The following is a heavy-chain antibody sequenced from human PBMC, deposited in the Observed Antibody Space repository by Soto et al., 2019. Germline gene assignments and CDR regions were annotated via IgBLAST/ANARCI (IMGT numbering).Heavy chain of an antibody. J-gene: IGHJ5*02. CDR2: IFSSGST. CDR1: GGSITDYS. Sequence: SETLSLTCTVSGGSITDYSWVWIRQPAGKGLEWIGRIFSSGSTNYNPSLKGRITMSLDTSKNQFSLKLNSATATDTAVYFCARDQGVVVTADNWFDPWGQGILGTVSS. CDR3: ARDQGVVVTADNWFDP. D-gene: IGHD2-21*02. V-gene: IGHV4-4*07.